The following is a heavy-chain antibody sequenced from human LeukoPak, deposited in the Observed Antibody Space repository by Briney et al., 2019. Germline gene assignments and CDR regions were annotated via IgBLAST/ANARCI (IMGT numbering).Heavy chain of an antibody. J-gene: IGHJ4*02. D-gene: IGHD2-8*01. Sequence: GGSLRLSCAASGFTFSSYSMNWVRQAPGKGLEWVSSISSSASYIYHADSVKGRFTISRDNAKNSLFLQMSSLRAEDTAVYYCAKDRSYDLSEGFEIDYWGQGTLVTVSS. V-gene: IGHV3-21*01. CDR1: GFTFSSYS. CDR3: AKDRSYDLSEGFEIDY. CDR2: ISSSASYI.